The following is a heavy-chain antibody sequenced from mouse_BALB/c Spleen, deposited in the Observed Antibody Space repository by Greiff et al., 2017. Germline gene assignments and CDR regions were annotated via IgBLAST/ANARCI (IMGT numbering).Heavy chain of an antibody. D-gene: IGHD2-4*01. V-gene: IGHV5-6*02. CDR1: GFTFSSYG. CDR2: ISSGGSYT. Sequence: DVKLVESGGDLVKPGGSLKLSCAASGFTFSSYGMSWVRQTPDKRLEWVATISSGGSYTYYPDSVKGRFTISRDNAKNTLYLQMSSLKSEDTAMYYCARQVDYDDDPCYFDVWGAGTTVTVSS. CDR3: ARQVDYDDDPCYFDV. J-gene: IGHJ1*01.